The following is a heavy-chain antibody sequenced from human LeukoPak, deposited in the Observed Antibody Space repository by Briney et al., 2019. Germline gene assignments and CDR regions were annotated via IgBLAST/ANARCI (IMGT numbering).Heavy chain of an antibody. D-gene: IGHD2-8*02. CDR1: GYTFTSHY. J-gene: IGHJ4*02. V-gene: IGHV1-46*01. Sequence: ASVKVSCKASGYTFTSHYVHWVRQAPGQGPEWMGMINPSGGSTSYSQKFQGRVTMTRDTSTTTLYKDLSSLRSEDTAVYYCARSPITNIWYYFDYWGQGTLVTVSS. CDR3: ARSPITNIWYYFDY. CDR2: INPSGGST.